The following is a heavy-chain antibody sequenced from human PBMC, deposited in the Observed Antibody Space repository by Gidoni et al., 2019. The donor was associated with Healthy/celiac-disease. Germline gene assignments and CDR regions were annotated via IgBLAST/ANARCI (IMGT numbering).Heavy chain of an antibody. CDR1: GGSSCGYY. V-gene: IGHV4-34*01. Sequence: QVQLQQWGAGLMKPSEALSLTCAVYGGSSCGYYWSWIRQPPGTGLEWIGEINHSGSTNYNPSLNSRVTISVDTSMNQFSLKLSSVTAADTAVYYCAGGDYDYIWGSYRRGLPPFDYWGQGTLVTVSS. CDR2: INHSGST. D-gene: IGHD3-16*02. J-gene: IGHJ4*02. CDR3: AGGDYDYIWGSYRRGLPPFDY.